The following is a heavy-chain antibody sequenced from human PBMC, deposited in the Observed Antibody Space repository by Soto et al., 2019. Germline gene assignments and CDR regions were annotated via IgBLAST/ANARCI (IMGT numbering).Heavy chain of an antibody. V-gene: IGHV4-4*07. J-gene: IGHJ5*02. CDR1: GGSISSYY. Sequence: SETLSLTCTVCGGSISSYYWSWIRQPAGKGLEWIGRIYTSGSTNYNPSLKSRVSISADPSKNKFSLTLDSVSAADTAVSYCSRDGIPSSSSPFVIGHWGRGTLVTVSS. D-gene: IGHD6-6*01. CDR2: IYTSGST. CDR3: SRDGIPSSSSPFVIGH.